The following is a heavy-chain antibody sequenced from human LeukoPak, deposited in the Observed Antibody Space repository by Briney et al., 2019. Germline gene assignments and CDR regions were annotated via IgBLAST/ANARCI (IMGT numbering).Heavy chain of an antibody. CDR2: ISSSSSTI. J-gene: IGHJ4*02. CDR3: AAAGGFDY. Sequence: PGGSLRLSCAASGSTFSGYSMNWVRQAPGKGLEWFSYISSSSSTIYYADSVKGRFTISRDNAKNSLYLQTNSLRDEDTAVYYCAAAGGFDYWGQGTLVTVSS. V-gene: IGHV3-48*02. D-gene: IGHD3-10*01. CDR1: GSTFSGYS.